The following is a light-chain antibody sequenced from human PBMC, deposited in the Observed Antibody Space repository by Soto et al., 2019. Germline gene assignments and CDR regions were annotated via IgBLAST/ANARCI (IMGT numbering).Light chain of an antibody. J-gene: IGLJ2*01. V-gene: IGLV4-60*02. CDR2: LEGSGSY. CDR3: ETWDSNTRV. CDR1: SGHSSYI. Sequence: QLVLTQSSSASASLGSSVKLTCTLSSGHSSYIIAWHQQQPGKAPRYLMKLEGSGSYNKGSGVPDRFSGSSSWADRYLTISNLLFDDEANYYCETWDSNTRVFGGGTKLTVL.